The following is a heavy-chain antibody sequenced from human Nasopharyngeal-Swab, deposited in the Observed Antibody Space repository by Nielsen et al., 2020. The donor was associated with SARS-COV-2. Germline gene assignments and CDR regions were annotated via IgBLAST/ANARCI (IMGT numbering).Heavy chain of an antibody. J-gene: IGHJ4*02. CDR2: VFYTGT. CDR3: VRDESGDYLGLPFDS. CDR1: GASISNRTYY. D-gene: IGHD4-17*01. Sequence: SGTLSLTCSVSGASISNRTYYWGWIRQSPEKGLQWIGTVFYTGTYYNPSPQNRVTISVDTSKNQFSLKLTSVTAADTAVYYCVRDESGDYLGLPFDSWGPGTLVTVSS. V-gene: IGHV4-39*07.